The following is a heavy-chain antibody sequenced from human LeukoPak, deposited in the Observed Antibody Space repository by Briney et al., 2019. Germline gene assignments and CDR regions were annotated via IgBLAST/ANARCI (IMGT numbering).Heavy chain of an antibody. CDR2: ISSSSSYI. CDR1: GFTFSSYS. J-gene: IGHJ6*03. Sequence: PGGSLRLSCAASGFTFSSYSMNWVRQAPGKGLEWVSSISSSSSYIYDADSVKGRFTISRDNAKNSLYLQMNSLRAEDTAVYYCARWYDYGDYVSSYYYYYMDVWGEGTTVTVSS. CDR3: ARWYDYGDYVSSYYYYYMDV. D-gene: IGHD4-17*01. V-gene: IGHV3-21*01.